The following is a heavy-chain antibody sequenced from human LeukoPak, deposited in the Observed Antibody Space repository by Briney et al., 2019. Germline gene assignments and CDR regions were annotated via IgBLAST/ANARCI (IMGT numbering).Heavy chain of an antibody. CDR3: ARGGVGQQLVLDY. V-gene: IGHV1-69*04. J-gene: IGHJ4*02. Sequence: SVKVSCKASGGTFSSYAISWVRQAPRQGLEWMGRIIPIFGIANYAQKFQGRVTITADKSTSTAYMELSSLRSEDTAVYYCARGGVGQQLVLDYWGQGTLVTVSS. CDR2: IIPIFGIA. CDR1: GGTFSSYA. D-gene: IGHD6-13*01.